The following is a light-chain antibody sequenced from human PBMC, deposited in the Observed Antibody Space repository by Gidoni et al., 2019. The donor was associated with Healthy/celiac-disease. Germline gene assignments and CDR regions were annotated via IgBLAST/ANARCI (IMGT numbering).Light chain of an antibody. CDR1: QSVSSSY. CDR3: QQYGSSSIT. J-gene: IGKJ5*01. CDR2: CAS. V-gene: IGKV3-20*01. Sequence: EFVLTQSPGTLSLSPGERATLSCRASQSVSSSYLAWYQQKPGQAPRLLIYCASSRATGIPDRFSGSGSGTDFTLTISRLEPEDFAVYYCQQYGSSSITFGQGTRLEIK.